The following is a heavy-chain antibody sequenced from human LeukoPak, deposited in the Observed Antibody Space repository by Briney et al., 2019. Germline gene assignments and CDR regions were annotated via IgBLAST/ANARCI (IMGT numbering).Heavy chain of an antibody. J-gene: IGHJ4*02. CDR3: ARDLATWIQLWLIDY. Sequence: GASLRLSCAASGFTFSSYGMHWVRQAPGKGLEWVAVIWYDGSNKYYADSVKGRFTISRDNSKNTLYLQMNSLRAEDTAVYYCARDLATWIQLWLIDYWGQGTLVTVSS. CDR1: GFTFSSYG. V-gene: IGHV3-33*01. D-gene: IGHD5-18*01. CDR2: IWYDGSNK.